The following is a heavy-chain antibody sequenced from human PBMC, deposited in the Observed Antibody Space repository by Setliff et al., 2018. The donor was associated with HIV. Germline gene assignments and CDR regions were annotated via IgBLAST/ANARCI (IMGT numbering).Heavy chain of an antibody. CDR3: ATGQMATRY. V-gene: IGHV4-61*02. CDR2: IYTSGST. J-gene: IGHJ4*02. CDR1: GGSISSGSYY. Sequence: SESLSLTCTVSGGSISSGSYYWSWIRQPAGKGLEWIGRIYTSGSTNYNPSLKSRVTISVDTSKNQFSLKLSSVTAADTAVYYCATGQMATRYWGQGTLVTVSS. D-gene: IGHD5-12*01.